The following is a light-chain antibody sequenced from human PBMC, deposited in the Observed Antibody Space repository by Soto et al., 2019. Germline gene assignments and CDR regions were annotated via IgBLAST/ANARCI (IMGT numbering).Light chain of an antibody. Sequence: QSVLTQPRSVSGSPGKSVTISCTGTSSDVAIYNYISWYQQHPGEAPKLMIHDVSERPSGVPDRFSGSKSGNTASLTISGLQAXDEADYYCCSYAGSYTFARNVFGTGSKVTLL. V-gene: IGLV2-11*01. CDR2: DVS. CDR1: SSDVAIYNY. CDR3: CSYAGSYTFARNV. J-gene: IGLJ1*01.